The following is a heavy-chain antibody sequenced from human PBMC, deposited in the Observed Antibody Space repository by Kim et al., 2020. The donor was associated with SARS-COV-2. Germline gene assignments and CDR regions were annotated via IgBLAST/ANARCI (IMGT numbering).Heavy chain of an antibody. CDR3: ATLDPFKWNDHYYGMDV. CDR1: GYSLAELS. CDR2: LDPENGKP. V-gene: IGHV1-24*01. J-gene: IGHJ6*02. Sequence: ASVKVSCKVSGYSLAELSMNWVRQAPGKGLEWMGGLDPENGKPISAQKFRGRLTMTEDTSTDTSYMELTTLTLEDTALYYCATLDPFKWNDHYYGMDVWGQGTTVTVSS. D-gene: IGHD1-20*01.